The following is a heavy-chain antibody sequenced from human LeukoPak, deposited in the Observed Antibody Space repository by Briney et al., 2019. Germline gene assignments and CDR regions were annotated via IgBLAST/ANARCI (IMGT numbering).Heavy chain of an antibody. J-gene: IGHJ4*02. D-gene: IGHD5-12*01. CDR1: GFTFSSYG. CDR3: AKDERERGYSGYVVY. V-gene: IGHV3-30*18. Sequence: GRSLRLSCAASGFTFSSYGMHWVRQAPGKGLEWVAVISYDGSNKYYADSVKGRFTISRDNSKNTLYLQMNSLRAEDTAVYYCAKDERERGYSGYVVYWGQGTLVTVSS. CDR2: ISYDGSNK.